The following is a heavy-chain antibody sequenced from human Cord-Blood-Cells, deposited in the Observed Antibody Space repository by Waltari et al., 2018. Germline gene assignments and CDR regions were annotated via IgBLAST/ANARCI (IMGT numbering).Heavy chain of an antibody. D-gene: IGHD1-26*01. CDR3: AILSRIVGAGYYFDY. Sequence: QLPLQESGPGLVKPSETLSLTCTVSGGSISSSSYYWGWIRQHPGKGLGWIGSIYYSGSNYYNPSRKSRVTISVDTSKNQFSLKLSSVTAADTAVYYCAILSRIVGAGYYFDYWGQGTLVTVSS. V-gene: IGHV4-39*01. CDR1: GGSISSSSYY. CDR2: IYYSGSN. J-gene: IGHJ4*02.